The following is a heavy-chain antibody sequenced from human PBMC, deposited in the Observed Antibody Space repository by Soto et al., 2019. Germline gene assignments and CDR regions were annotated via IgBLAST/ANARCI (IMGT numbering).Heavy chain of an antibody. CDR3: ARVPPGSGTYFNYYYVMDV. J-gene: IGHJ6*02. CDR2: INYSGST. D-gene: IGHD3-10*01. Sequence: QVQLQESGPGLVKPSQTLSLSCTLSGDSISSGNYYWGWMRHSPGKGLEWIAYINYSGSTYWNQSIRGRITMSVDTWKNQFSLKLRSVTAADTAVYYCARVPPGSGTYFNYYYVMDVWGQGTTVTVSS. CDR1: GDSISSGNYY. V-gene: IGHV4-30-4*01.